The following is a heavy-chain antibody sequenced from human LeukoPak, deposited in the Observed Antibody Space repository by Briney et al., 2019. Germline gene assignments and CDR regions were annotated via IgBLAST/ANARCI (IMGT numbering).Heavy chain of an antibody. CDR3: ARGADQEFDF. CDR2: INPSGGST. J-gene: IGHJ4*02. CDR1: GYTFTNYY. V-gene: IGHV1-46*01. Sequence: ASVKVSCKTSGYTFTNYYLHWVRQAPGQGLEWMGIINPSGGSTSYAQKFQGRVTMTTNTRTSTVYMGLSSLRSEDTATYFCARGADQEFDFWGQGTLVTVSS.